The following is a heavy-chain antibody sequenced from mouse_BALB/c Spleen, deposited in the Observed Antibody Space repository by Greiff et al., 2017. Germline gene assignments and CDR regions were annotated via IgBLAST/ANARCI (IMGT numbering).Heavy chain of an antibody. J-gene: IGHJ3*01. CDR1: GFTFSDYY. V-gene: IGHV5-4*02. CDR3: ARDPGIYYEPAWFAY. Sequence: EVQLVESGGGLVKPGGSLKLSCAASGFTFSDYYMYWVRQTPEKRLEWVATISDGGSYTYYPDSVKGRFTISRDNAKNNLYLQMSSLKSEDTAMYYCARDPGIYYEPAWFAYWGQGTLVTVSA. CDR2: ISDGGSYT. D-gene: IGHD2-4*01.